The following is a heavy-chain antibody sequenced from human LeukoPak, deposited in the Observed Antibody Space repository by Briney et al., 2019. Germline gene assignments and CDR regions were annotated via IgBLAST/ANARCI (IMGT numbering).Heavy chain of an antibody. CDR2: IKQDGSEK. CDR3: ARPDSGSYYIPVMYYFDY. D-gene: IGHD1-26*01. CDR1: GFTFSSYW. J-gene: IGHJ4*02. V-gene: IGHV3-7*01. Sequence: GGSLRLSCAASGFTFSSYWMSWVRQAPGKGLEWEANIKQDGSEKYYVDSVKGRFTISRDNAKNSLYLQMNSLRAEDTAVYYCARPDSGSYYIPVMYYFDYWGQGTLVTVSS.